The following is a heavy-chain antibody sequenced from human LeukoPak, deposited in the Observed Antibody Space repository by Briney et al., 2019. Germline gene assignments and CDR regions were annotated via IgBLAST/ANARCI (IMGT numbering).Heavy chain of an antibody. Sequence: ASVKVSCKASGGTFSSYAISWVRQAPGQGLEWMGGINPIFGTANYAQKFQGRGTITADESTSTAYMELSSLRSEDTAVYYCASYEEMATSFDYWGQGTLVTVSS. CDR2: INPIFGTA. CDR1: GGTFSSYA. J-gene: IGHJ4*02. V-gene: IGHV1-69*13. CDR3: ASYEEMATSFDY. D-gene: IGHD5-24*01.